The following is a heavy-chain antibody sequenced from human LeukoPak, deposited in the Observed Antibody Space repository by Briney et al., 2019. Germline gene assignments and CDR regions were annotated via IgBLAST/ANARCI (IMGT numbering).Heavy chain of an antibody. Sequence: PGGSLRLSCEASKFTFSSYWMHWVRQAPGKGPVWVSRINSDGSSTYYADSVKGRFTISRDNAKSTLYLQMNSLRAEDTAVYYCARGTPGYSSSWYDYWGQGTLVTVSS. V-gene: IGHV3-74*01. CDR3: ARGTPGYSSSWYDY. D-gene: IGHD6-13*01. CDR2: INSDGSST. J-gene: IGHJ4*02. CDR1: KFTFSSYW.